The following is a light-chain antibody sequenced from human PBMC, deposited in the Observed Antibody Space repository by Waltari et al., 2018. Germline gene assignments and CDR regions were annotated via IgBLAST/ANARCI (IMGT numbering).Light chain of an antibody. V-gene: IGLV6-57*01. CDR2: ENH. CDR1: SGSMASNY. Sequence: NFMLTQPHSVSGSPGQTVTISCTRSSGSMASNYAQWCPQRPGTPPTTLIYENHQRPSGVPDRFSGSIDSSSNSASLTISQLKTEDEADYYCQSSDSSTWVFGGGTKLTVL. CDR3: QSSDSSTWV. J-gene: IGLJ3*02.